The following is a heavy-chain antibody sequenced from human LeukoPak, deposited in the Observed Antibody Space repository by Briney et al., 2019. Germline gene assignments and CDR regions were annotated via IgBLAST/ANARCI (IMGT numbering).Heavy chain of an antibody. CDR1: GGTFSSYT. CDR2: IIPILGIA. J-gene: IGHJ4*02. CDR3: ARDWSHYDSSGYPFF. V-gene: IGHV1-69*04. Sequence: SVKLSCKASGGTFSSYTISWVRQAPGQGLEWMGRIIPILGIANYAQKFQGRVTITADKSTSTAYMELSSLRSEDTAVYYCARDWSHYDSSGYPFFWGQGTLVTVSS. D-gene: IGHD3-22*01.